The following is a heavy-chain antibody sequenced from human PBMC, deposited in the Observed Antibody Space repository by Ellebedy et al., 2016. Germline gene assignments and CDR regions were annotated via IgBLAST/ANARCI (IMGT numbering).Heavy chain of an antibody. CDR1: GFTFSSYG. CDR2: ISYDGSNK. J-gene: IGHJ6*03. CDR3: AKVEPTGTPGGYMDV. Sequence: GESLKISXAASGFTFSSYGMHWVRQAPGKGLEWVAVISYDGSNKYYADSVKGRFTISRDNSKNTLYLQMNSLRAEDTAVYYCAKVEPTGTPGGYMDVWGKGTTVTVSS. D-gene: IGHD3-16*01. V-gene: IGHV3-30*18.